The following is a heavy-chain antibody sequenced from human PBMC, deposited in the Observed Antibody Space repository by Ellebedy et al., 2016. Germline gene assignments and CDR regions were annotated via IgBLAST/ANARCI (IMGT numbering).Heavy chain of an antibody. J-gene: IGHJ4*02. D-gene: IGHD2-2*01. CDR2: ISGNNGHT. CDR1: GYPFSGYG. CDR3: ARDIAFSTSTYKFDF. V-gene: IGHV1-18*01. Sequence: ASVKVSCKASGYPFSGYGISWVRQAPGQGLEWMGWISGNNGHTNYAQRFQGRVTMTTDTSTSTAYMELRSLTSDDTAVYYCARDIAFSTSTYKFDFWGQGTLVTVSS.